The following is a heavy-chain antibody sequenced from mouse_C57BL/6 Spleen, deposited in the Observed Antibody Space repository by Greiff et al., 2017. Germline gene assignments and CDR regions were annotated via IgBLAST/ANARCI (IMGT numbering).Heavy chain of an antibody. CDR1: GFTFSDYG. J-gene: IGHJ2*01. D-gene: IGHD1-1*01. Sequence: DVKLVESGGGLVQPGGSLKLSCAASGFTFSDYGMAWVPQAPRKGPEWVAFISNLAYSIYYADTVTGRFTISRENAKNTLYLEMSSLRSEDTAMYYCARHRDYYVFDYWGQGTTLTVSS. V-gene: IGHV5-15*01. CDR3: ARHRDYYVFDY. CDR2: ISNLAYSI.